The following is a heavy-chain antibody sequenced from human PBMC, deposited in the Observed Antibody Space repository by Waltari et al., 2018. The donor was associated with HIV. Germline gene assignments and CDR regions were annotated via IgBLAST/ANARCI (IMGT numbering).Heavy chain of an antibody. Sequence: EVQLEESGGGLVQPGGSLRLSCAVSGFTFRSYWMSWVRQAPGKGLEWVDNIKQDGSEKHYVHSVKGRFTISRDNAKKSLYLQMNSLRAEDTAVYYCARMGLMVYAIGAFDIWGQGTMVTVSS. D-gene: IGHD2-8*01. V-gene: IGHV3-7*01. J-gene: IGHJ3*02. CDR3: ARMGLMVYAIGAFDI. CDR2: IKQDGSEK. CDR1: GFTFRSYW.